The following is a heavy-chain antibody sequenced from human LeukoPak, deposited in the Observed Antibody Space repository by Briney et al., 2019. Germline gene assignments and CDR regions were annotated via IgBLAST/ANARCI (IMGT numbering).Heavy chain of an antibody. J-gene: IGHJ4*02. Sequence: SETLSLTCTVSGGSISSSSYYWGWIRQPPGKGLEWIGSIYYSGSTYYNPSLKSRVTISVDTSKNQFSLKLSSVTAADTAVYYCARGTGKPYYFDYWGQGTLVTVSS. V-gene: IGHV4-39*07. D-gene: IGHD1-14*01. CDR2: IYYSGST. CDR3: ARGTGKPYYFDY. CDR1: GGSISSSSYY.